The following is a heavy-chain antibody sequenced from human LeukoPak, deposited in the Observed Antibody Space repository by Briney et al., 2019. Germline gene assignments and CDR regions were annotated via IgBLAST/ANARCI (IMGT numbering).Heavy chain of an antibody. Sequence: PSETLSLTCTVSGGSISSYYWSWIRQPPGKGLEWIGYIYYSGSTNYNPSLKSRVTISVDTSKNQFSLKLSPVTAADTAVYYCARIVVVPAAMRMGYYYYYYGMDVWGQGTTVTVSS. CDR1: GGSISSYY. J-gene: IGHJ6*02. V-gene: IGHV4-59*08. D-gene: IGHD2-2*01. CDR2: IYYSGST. CDR3: ARIVVVPAAMRMGYYYYYYGMDV.